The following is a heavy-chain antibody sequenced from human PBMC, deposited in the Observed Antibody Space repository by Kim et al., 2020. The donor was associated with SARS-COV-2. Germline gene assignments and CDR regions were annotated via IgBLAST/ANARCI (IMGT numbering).Heavy chain of an antibody. CDR3: ARVPVGSSSWYYFDY. D-gene: IGHD6-13*01. Sequence: DSLKGRFTISRDNAKNSLYLQMNSLRADDAAVYYCARVPVGSSSWYYFDYWGQGTLVTVSS. V-gene: IGHV3-11*05. J-gene: IGHJ4*02.